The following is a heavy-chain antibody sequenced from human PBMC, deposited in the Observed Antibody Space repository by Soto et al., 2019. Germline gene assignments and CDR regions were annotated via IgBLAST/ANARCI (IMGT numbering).Heavy chain of an antibody. CDR3: ARGGGLYYYYGMDV. V-gene: IGHV4-34*01. Sequence: PXATLSLTCAVYGGSFSGYYWSWIRQPPGKGLEWTGEINHSGSTNYNPSLKSRVTISVDTSKNQFSLKLSSVTAADTAVYYCARGGGLYYYYGMDVWGQGTTVTVSS. J-gene: IGHJ6*02. CDR2: INHSGST. D-gene: IGHD3-16*01. CDR1: GGSFSGYY.